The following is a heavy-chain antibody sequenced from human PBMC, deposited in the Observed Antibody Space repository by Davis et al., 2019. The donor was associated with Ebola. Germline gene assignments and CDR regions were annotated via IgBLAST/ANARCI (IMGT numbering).Heavy chain of an antibody. CDR3: ARHVSSGYRNWFDP. CDR2: IYYSGST. J-gene: IGHJ5*02. V-gene: IGHV4-39*01. CDR1: GGSISSSSYY. D-gene: IGHD3-22*01. Sequence: MPGGSLRLSCTVSGGSISSSSYYWGWIRQPPGKGLEWIGSIYYSGSTYYNPSLKSRVTISVDTSKNQFSLKLSSVTAADTAVYYCARHVSSGYRNWFDPWGQGTLVTVSS.